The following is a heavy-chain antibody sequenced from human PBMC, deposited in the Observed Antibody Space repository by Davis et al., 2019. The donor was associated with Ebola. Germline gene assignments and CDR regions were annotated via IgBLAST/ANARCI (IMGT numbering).Heavy chain of an antibody. Sequence: GESLKISCAASGFTFSSYGMHWVRQPPGKGLEWVGFIRFDGSSKHHIDSVKGRFTISRDNSKNTLYLQMNSLRAEDTALYYCAKGTYYDTHIGFWGQGTLVIVSS. CDR2: IRFDGSSK. CDR3: AKGTYYDTHIGF. D-gene: IGHD3-9*01. CDR1: GFTFSSYG. V-gene: IGHV3-30*02. J-gene: IGHJ4*02.